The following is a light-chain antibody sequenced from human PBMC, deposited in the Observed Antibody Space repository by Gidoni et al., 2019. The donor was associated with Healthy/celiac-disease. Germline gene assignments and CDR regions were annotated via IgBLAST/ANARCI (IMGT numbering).Light chain of an antibody. CDR3: QQYGSSQWT. V-gene: IGKV3-20*01. J-gene: IGKJ1*01. Sequence: EIVLTQSPGTLSLSPGEQATLSCRASQSVSSSYLAWYQQKPGQAPRPLIYGASSRATGIPDRFSGSGSGTDFTLTISRLEPEDFAVYYCQQYGSSQWTFGQGTKVEIK. CDR2: GAS. CDR1: QSVSSSY.